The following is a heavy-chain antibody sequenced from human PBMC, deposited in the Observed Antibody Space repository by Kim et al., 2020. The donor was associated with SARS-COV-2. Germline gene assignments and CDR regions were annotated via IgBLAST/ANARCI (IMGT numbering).Heavy chain of an antibody. J-gene: IGHJ2*01. V-gene: IGHV4-59*01. CDR3: ARDAVQFGESTLAGYFDL. CDR1: GGSISSYY. D-gene: IGHD3-10*01. CDR2: IYYSGST. Sequence: SETLSLTCTVSGGSISSYYWSWIRQPPGKGLEWIGYIYYSGSTNYNPSLKSRVTISVDTSKNQFSLKLSSVTAADTAVYYCARDAVQFGESTLAGYFDLWGRGTLVTVSS.